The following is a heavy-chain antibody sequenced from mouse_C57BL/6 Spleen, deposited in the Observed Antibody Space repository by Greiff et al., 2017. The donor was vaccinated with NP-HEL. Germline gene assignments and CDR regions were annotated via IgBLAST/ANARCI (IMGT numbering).Heavy chain of an antibody. CDR1: GYSFTGYY. J-gene: IGHJ3*01. CDR3: ARAGVYDGYYFAY. Sequence: EVQLQQSGPELVKPGASVKISCKASGYSFTGYYMNWVKQSPEKSLEWIGEINPSTGGTTYNQKFKAKATLTVDKSSSTAYMQLKSLTSEDSAVYYCARAGVYDGYYFAYWGQGTLVTVSA. CDR2: INPSTGGT. V-gene: IGHV1-42*01. D-gene: IGHD2-3*01.